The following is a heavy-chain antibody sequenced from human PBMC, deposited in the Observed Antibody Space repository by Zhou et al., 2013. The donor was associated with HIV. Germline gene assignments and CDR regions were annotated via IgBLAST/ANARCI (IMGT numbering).Heavy chain of an antibody. CDR2: INGGNGNT. V-gene: IGHV1-3*01. D-gene: IGHD2-8*01. CDR3: ARDQWPLYYFDY. Sequence: QVQLVQSGAEVKKPGASVKVSCKASGYSLTNYAMHWVRQAPGQRLEWMGWINGGNGNTKYSQKFQGRVTITRDKSASTAYMELSSLRSEDTAVYYCARDQWPLYYFDYWGQGTLVTVSP. J-gene: IGHJ4*02. CDR1: GYSLTNYA.